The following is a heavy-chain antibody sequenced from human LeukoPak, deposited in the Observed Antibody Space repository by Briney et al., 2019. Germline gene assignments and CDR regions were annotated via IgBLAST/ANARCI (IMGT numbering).Heavy chain of an antibody. CDR3: AKWGDYDVLTGYYVSDF. J-gene: IGHJ4*02. CDR2: ISDSGGST. CDR1: GFTVSSNY. D-gene: IGHD3-9*01. V-gene: IGHV3-23*01. Sequence: SGGSLRLSCAASGFTVSSNYMSWVRQAPGKGLEWVSAISDSGGSTHYADSVKGRFTISRDSSKNTLYLQMNSLRADDTAVYYCAKWGDYDVLTGYYVSDFWGQGTLVTVSS.